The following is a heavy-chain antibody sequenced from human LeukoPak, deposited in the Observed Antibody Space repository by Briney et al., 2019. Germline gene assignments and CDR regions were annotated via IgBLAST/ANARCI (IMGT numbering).Heavy chain of an antibody. D-gene: IGHD3-10*01. V-gene: IGHV1-18*04. Sequence: ASVKVSCKASGYTFTSYGISWVRQAPGQGLEWMGWISAYNGSTNYAQKLQGRVTMTTDTSTSTAYMELRSLRSDDTAVYYCARDPNYYGSGPYYFDYWGQGTLVTVSS. CDR2: ISAYNGST. J-gene: IGHJ4*02. CDR1: GYTFTSYG. CDR3: ARDPNYYGSGPYYFDY.